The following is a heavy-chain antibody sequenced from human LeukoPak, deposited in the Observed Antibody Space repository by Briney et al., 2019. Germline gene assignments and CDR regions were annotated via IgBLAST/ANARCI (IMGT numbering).Heavy chain of an antibody. Sequence: GASVTVSCTVSGYTLTELSMHWVRQAPGKGLEWMGGFDPEDGETIYAQKFQGRVTMTEDTSTDTAYMELSSLRSEDTAVYYCATAITIFGVTANWFDPWGQGTLVTVSS. CDR2: FDPEDGET. CDR3: ATAITIFGVTANWFDP. CDR1: GYTLTELS. J-gene: IGHJ5*02. D-gene: IGHD3-3*01. V-gene: IGHV1-24*01.